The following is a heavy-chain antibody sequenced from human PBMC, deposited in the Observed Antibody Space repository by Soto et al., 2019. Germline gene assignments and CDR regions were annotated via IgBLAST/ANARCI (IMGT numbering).Heavy chain of an antibody. CDR3: AKDFSDGRLYYYYGMDV. D-gene: IGHD6-25*01. CDR1: GFTFSSYG. CDR2: ISYDGSNK. J-gene: IGHJ6*02. V-gene: IGHV3-30*18. Sequence: AGGSLRLSCAASGFTFSSYGMHWVRQAPGKGLEWVAVISYDGSNKYYADSVKGRFTISRDNSKNTLYLQMNSLRAEDTAVYYCAKDFSDGRLYYYYGMDVWGQGTTVTVSS.